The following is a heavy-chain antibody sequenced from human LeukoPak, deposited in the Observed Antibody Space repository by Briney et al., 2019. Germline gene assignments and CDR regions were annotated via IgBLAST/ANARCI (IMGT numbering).Heavy chain of an antibody. Sequence: PSETLSLTCTVSGGSTSSYYWSWIRQPPGKGLEWIGYIYYSGSTNYNPSLKSRVTISVDTSKNQFSLKLSSVTAADTAVYYCARQGSGSYQDFDYWGQGTLVTVSS. CDR1: GGSTSSYY. CDR2: IYYSGST. CDR3: ARQGSGSYQDFDY. J-gene: IGHJ4*02. V-gene: IGHV4-59*08. D-gene: IGHD1-26*01.